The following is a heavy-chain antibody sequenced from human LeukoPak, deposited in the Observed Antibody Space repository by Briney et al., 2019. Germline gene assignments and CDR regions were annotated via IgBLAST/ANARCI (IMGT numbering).Heavy chain of an antibody. D-gene: IGHD6-6*01. Sequence: ASVKVSCKASGGTFSSYAISWVRQAPGQGLEWMGRIIPILGIANYAQKFQGRVTITADKSTSTAYMELSSLRSEDTAVYYCARVAVYSSSSEEDYWGQGTLVTVSS. CDR1: GGTFSSYA. V-gene: IGHV1-69*04. CDR2: IIPILGIA. CDR3: ARVAVYSSSSEEDY. J-gene: IGHJ4*02.